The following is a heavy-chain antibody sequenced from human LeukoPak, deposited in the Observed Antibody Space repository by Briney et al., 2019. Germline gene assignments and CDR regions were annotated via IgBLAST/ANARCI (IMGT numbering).Heavy chain of an antibody. Sequence: PSETLSLTCAVYGGSFSGYYWSWIRQPPGKGLEWIGEINHSGSTNYNPTLKSRVTISVDTSENQFSLKLSSVTAADTAVYYCARVAVTPPPYYFDYWGQGTLVTVSS. V-gene: IGHV4-34*01. D-gene: IGHD4-11*01. J-gene: IGHJ4*02. CDR1: GGSFSGYY. CDR3: ARVAVTPPPYYFDY. CDR2: INHSGST.